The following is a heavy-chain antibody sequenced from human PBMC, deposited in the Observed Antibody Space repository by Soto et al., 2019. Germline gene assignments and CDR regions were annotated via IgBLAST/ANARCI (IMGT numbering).Heavy chain of an antibody. V-gene: IGHV4-34*01. CDR2: INHSGST. J-gene: IGHJ6*02. Sequence: SETLSLTCAVYGGSFSGYYWSWIRQPPGKGLEWIGEINHSGSTNYNPSLKSRVTISVDTSKNQFSLKLSSVTAADTAVYYCARARHLVGDYYYYGMDVWGQGTTVT. D-gene: IGHD2-15*01. CDR1: GGSFSGYY. CDR3: ARARHLVGDYYYYGMDV.